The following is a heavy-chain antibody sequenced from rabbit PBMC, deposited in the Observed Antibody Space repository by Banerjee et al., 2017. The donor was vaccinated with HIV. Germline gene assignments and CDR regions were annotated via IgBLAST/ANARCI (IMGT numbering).Heavy chain of an antibody. CDR3: ARDSASSFSSYGMDL. V-gene: IGHV1S40*01. Sequence: LVEFGGDLVKPGASLTLTCTASGVSFSSNYYMCWVRQAPGKGLEWIACIDAGSSGFTYFATWAKGRFTCSKTSSTTVTLQMTSLTAADTATYFCARDSASSFSSYGMDLWGQGTLVTVS. D-gene: IGHD8-1*01. CDR1: GVSFSSNYY. CDR2: IDAGSSGFT. J-gene: IGHJ6*01.